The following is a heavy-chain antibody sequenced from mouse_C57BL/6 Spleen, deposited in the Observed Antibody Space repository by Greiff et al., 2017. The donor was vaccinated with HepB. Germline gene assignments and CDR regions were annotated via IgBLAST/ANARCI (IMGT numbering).Heavy chain of an antibody. CDR1: GYTFTDYE. CDR2: IDPETGGT. D-gene: IGHD3-1*01. V-gene: IGHV1-15*01. CDR3: TRETGGDY. Sequence: QVHLKQPGAELVRPGASVTLSCKASGYTFTDYEMHWVKQTPVHGLEWIGAIDPETGGTAYNQKFKGKAILTADKSSSTAYMELRSLTSEDSAVYYCTRETGGDYWDQGTPPPVSS. J-gene: IGHJ2*01.